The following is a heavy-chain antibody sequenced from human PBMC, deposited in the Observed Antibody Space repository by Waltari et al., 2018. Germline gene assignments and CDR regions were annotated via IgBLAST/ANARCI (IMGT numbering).Heavy chain of an antibody. CDR2: IKHSGST. CDR1: GGSFSGYY. J-gene: IGHJ6*02. Sequence: QVQLQQWGAGLLKPSETLSLTCAVYGGSFSGYYWSWIRQPPGKGLEWSGEIKHSGSTNYNPSLKSRVTISVDTSKNQFSLKLSSVTAADTAVYYCARVILEWLFDYYYYGMDVWGQGTTVTVSS. CDR3: ARVILEWLFDYYYYGMDV. V-gene: IGHV4-34*01. D-gene: IGHD3-3*01.